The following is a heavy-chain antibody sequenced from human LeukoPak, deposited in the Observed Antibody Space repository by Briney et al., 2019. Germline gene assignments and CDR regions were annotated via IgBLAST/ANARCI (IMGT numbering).Heavy chain of an antibody. J-gene: IGHJ2*01. Sequence: GGSLRLSCAASGFTFSSYAMSWVRQAPGKGLEWVSAISGSGGSTYYADSVKGRFTISRDNSKNTLYLQMNSLRAEDTAVYYCAKDFYGYSSGWYLFDLWGRGTLVTVSS. CDR1: GFTFSSYA. V-gene: IGHV3-23*01. CDR3: AKDFYGYSSGWYLFDL. CDR2: ISGSGGST. D-gene: IGHD6-19*01.